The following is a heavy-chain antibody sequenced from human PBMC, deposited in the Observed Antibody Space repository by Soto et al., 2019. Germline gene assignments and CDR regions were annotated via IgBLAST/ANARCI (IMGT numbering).Heavy chain of an antibody. V-gene: IGHV3-23*01. D-gene: IGHD3-16*02. Sequence: EVQLLESGGGLVQPGGSLRLSCAASGFTFSSYAMSWVRQAPGKGLEWVSAISGSGGSTYYADSVKGRFTISRDNSKNTLYLQMNSLRAEDTAVYYCAKASYDYVWGSYRSPTYYFDYRGQGTLVTVSS. CDR1: GFTFSSYA. CDR3: AKASYDYVWGSYRSPTYYFDY. CDR2: ISGSGGST. J-gene: IGHJ4*02.